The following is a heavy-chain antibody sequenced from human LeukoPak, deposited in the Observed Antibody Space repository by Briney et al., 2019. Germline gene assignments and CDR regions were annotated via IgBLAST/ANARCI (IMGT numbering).Heavy chain of an antibody. CDR2: INHSGST. D-gene: IGHD6-19*01. J-gene: IGHJ4*02. Sequence: SETLSLTCAVYGGSFSGYYWSGIRQPPWKGLEWIGEINHSGSTNYNPSLKSRVTISVDTSKNQFSLKLSSVTAADTAVYYCARGLRGWYPHWGQGTLVTVSS. V-gene: IGHV4-34*01. CDR3: ARGLRGWYPH. CDR1: GGSFSGYY.